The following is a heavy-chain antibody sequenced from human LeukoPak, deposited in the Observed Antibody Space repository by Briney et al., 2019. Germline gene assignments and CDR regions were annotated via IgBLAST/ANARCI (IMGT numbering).Heavy chain of an antibody. V-gene: IGHV4-31*03. CDR1: GGSISSGGYY. CDR2: IYYSGST. D-gene: IGHD1-26*01. J-gene: IGHJ4*02. Sequence: SRTLSLTCTVSGGSISSGGYYWSWIRQHPGKGLEWIGYIYYSGSTYYNPSLKSRVTISVDTSKNQFSLKLSSVTAADTAVYYCAREHPYSGSSTVDYWGQGTLATVSS. CDR3: AREHPYSGSSTVDY.